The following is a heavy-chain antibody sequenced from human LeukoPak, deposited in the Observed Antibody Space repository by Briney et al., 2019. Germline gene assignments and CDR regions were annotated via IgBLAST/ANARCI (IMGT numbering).Heavy chain of an antibody. D-gene: IGHD3-10*01. V-gene: IGHV3-7*01. CDR2: IKEDGSEK. CDR1: GFFFSSYW. J-gene: IGHJ5*02. Sequence: GGSLRLSCAASGFFFSSYWMSWVRQAPGKGMEWVAYIKEDGSEKYYVGSVKGRFTISRDNAKNSLFLQMNSLRADDTAVYYCARGQPRSGSYYRGLFDPWGQGTLVTVS. CDR3: ARGQPRSGSYYRGLFDP.